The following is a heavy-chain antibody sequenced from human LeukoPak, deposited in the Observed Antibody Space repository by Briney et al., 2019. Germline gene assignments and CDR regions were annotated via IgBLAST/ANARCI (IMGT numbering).Heavy chain of an antibody. Sequence: ASVKVSCKASGYTFTSYGISWVRQAPRQGLEWMGWISAYNGNTNYAQKLQGRVTMTTDTSTSTAYMELRSLRSDDTAVYYCARESGSSWYRDAFDIWGQGTMVTVSS. CDR1: GYTFTSYG. D-gene: IGHD6-13*01. J-gene: IGHJ3*02. V-gene: IGHV1-18*04. CDR3: ARESGSSWYRDAFDI. CDR2: ISAYNGNT.